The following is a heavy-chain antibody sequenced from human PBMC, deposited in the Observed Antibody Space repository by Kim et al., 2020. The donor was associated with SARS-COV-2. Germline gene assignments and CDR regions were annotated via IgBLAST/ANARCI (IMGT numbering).Heavy chain of an antibody. D-gene: IGHD3-10*01. J-gene: IGHJ6*02. CDR3: ARTLVLSGYYGMDV. V-gene: IGHV3-33*01. Sequence: YAASWKGRFTISRDNSKNTLYLQMNSLRAEDTAVYYCARTLVLSGYYGMDVWGQGTTVTVSS.